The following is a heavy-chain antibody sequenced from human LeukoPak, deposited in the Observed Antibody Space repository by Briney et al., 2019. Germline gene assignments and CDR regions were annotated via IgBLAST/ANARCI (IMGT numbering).Heavy chain of an antibody. Sequence: ASVKVSCKASGYTFTGYYMHWVRQAPGQGLEWMGWINPNSGGTNYAQKFQGRVTMTRDTSISTAYMELSRLRSDDTAVYYCARDRDITIFGVVIRRGFDPWGQGTLVTVSS. CDR1: GYTFTGYY. CDR3: ARDRDITIFGVVIRRGFDP. V-gene: IGHV1-2*02. J-gene: IGHJ5*02. D-gene: IGHD3-3*01. CDR2: INPNSGGT.